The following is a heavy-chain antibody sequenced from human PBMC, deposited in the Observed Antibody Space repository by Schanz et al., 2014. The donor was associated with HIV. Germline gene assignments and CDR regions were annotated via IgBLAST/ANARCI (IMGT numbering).Heavy chain of an antibody. CDR2: MNPNSGNT. CDR3: ARAPYTSGWYGVDY. CDR1: GYTFHLYY. V-gene: IGHV1-8*02. J-gene: IGHJ4*02. D-gene: IGHD6-19*01. Sequence: QVQLVQSGAEVKKPGASVKVSCQASGYTFHLYYIHWVRQAPGQGLEWMGWMNPNSGNTGYAQKFQGRVTMTRNTSISTAYMELSSLRSEDTAVYYCARAPYTSGWYGVDYWGQGTLVTVSS.